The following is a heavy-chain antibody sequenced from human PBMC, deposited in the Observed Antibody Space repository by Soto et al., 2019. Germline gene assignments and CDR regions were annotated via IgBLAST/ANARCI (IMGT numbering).Heavy chain of an antibody. CDR2: IYYSGST. J-gene: IGHJ4*02. Sequence: SETLSLTCIVSGGSISIYYWHWIRQPPGKGLEWIGYIYYSGSTNYNPSLKSRVTISVDTSKNQFSLKLSSVTAADTAVYYCASGTTAVDDDYGSGSYWVYYFDYWGQGTLVTVSS. CDR1: GGSISIYY. V-gene: IGHV4-59*08. D-gene: IGHD3-10*01. CDR3: ASGTTAVDDDYGSGSYWVYYFDY.